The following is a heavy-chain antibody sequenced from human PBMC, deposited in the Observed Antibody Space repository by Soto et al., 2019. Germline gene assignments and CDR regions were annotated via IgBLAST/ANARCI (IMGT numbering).Heavy chain of an antibody. D-gene: IGHD3-22*01. J-gene: IGHJ4*02. V-gene: IGHV4-59*01. Sequence: SETLSLTCTVSGGSLSGYYWSWIRQPPGRGLEWIGDFYSSGSPHHNPSLKNRVSISEDRSKNEFSLKLSSVTAADTAIYYCAREFYYDSSGIGFDSWGQGTLVTVSS. CDR1: GGSLSGYY. CDR3: AREFYYDSSGIGFDS. CDR2: FYSSGSP.